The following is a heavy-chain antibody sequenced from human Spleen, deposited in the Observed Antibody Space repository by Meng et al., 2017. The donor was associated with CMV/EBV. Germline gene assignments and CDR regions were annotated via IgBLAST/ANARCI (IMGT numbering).Heavy chain of an antibody. J-gene: IGHJ6*02. D-gene: IGHD3-3*01. CDR2: IHSGGAS. V-gene: IGHV3-66*02. CDR3: ARDDSVITIFGVVTNYYGMDV. Sequence: GGSLRLSCAGSGFTVSSNYMSWVRQAPGKGLEWVSLIHSGGASYYADSVKGRFTISRDNSKNTLYLQMNSLRAEDTAMYYCARDDSVITIFGVVTNYYGMDVWGQGTTVTVSS. CDR1: GFTVSSNY.